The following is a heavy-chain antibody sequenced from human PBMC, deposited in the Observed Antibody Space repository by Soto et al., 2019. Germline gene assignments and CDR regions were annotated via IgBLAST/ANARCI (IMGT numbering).Heavy chain of an antibody. D-gene: IGHD5-18*01. CDR2: IIPIFGTA. CDR3: ASVDTAISYYYYGMDV. V-gene: IGHV1-69*12. CDR1: GGTFRSYA. J-gene: IGHJ6*02. Sequence: QVQLVQSGAEVKKPGSSVKVSCKASGGTFRSYAISWVRQAPGQGLVWMGGIIPIFGTANYAQKFQGRVTITADESTSTAYMELSSLRSEDTAVYYCASVDTAISYYYYGMDVWGQGTTVTVSS.